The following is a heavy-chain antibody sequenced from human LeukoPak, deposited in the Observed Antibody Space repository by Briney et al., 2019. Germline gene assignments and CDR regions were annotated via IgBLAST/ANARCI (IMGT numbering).Heavy chain of an antibody. CDR1: GGTFSSYA. CDR3: ARDPTYSSSSHWFDP. Sequence: GASVKVSCKASGGTFSSYAISWVRQAPGQGLEGMGGIIPIFGTANYAQKFQGRVTITTDESTSTAYMELSSLRSEDTAVYYCARDPTYSSSSHWFDPWGQGTLVTVSS. CDR2: IIPIFGTA. D-gene: IGHD6-6*01. J-gene: IGHJ5*02. V-gene: IGHV1-69*05.